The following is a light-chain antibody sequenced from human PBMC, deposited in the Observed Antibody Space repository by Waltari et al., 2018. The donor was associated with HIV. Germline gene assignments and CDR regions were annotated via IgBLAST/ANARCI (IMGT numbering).Light chain of an antibody. CDR3: SSYTKTLYVI. CDR2: DVT. J-gene: IGLJ2*01. CDR1: SNDVGGYNY. Sequence: ALTQPASVSGSPGQSITISCTGTSNDVGGYNYVSWYQQHPGKAPKLMIYDVTTRPSGVSDRFSGSKSGNTASLTISGLQAEDEADYYCSSYTKTLYVIFGGGTKLTVL. V-gene: IGLV2-14*03.